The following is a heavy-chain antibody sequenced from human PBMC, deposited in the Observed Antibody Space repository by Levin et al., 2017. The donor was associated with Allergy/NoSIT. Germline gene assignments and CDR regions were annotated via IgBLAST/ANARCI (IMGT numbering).Heavy chain of an antibody. CDR1: GYTFTSYA. CDR2: INTNTGNP. D-gene: IGHD3-16*02. CDR3: ARGYDYIWGSYRPPFDY. V-gene: IGHV7-4-1*02. J-gene: IGHJ4*02. Sequence: ASVKVSCKASGYTFTSYAMNWVRQAPGQGLEWMGWINTNTGNPTYAQGFTGRFVFSLDTSVSTAYLQISSLKAEDTAVYYCARGYDYIWGSYRPPFDYWGQGTLVTVSS.